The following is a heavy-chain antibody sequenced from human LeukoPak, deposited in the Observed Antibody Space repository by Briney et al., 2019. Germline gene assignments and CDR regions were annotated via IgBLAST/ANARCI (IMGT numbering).Heavy chain of an antibody. CDR2: ISSSSSYI. Sequence: GGSLRLSCAASGFTFSSYSTNWVRQAPGKGLEWVSSISSSSSYIYYADSVKGRFTISRDNAKNSLYLQMNRLRAEDTAVYYCARDILWFGELFDINWFNPWGQGTLVTVSS. CDR1: GFTFSSYS. J-gene: IGHJ5*02. CDR3: ARDILWFGELFDINWFNP. V-gene: IGHV3-21*01. D-gene: IGHD3-10*01.